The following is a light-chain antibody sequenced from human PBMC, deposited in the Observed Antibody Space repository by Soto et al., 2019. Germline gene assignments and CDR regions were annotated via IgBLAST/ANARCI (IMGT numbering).Light chain of an antibody. Sequence: QSALTQPASVSGSPGQSITISCTGTSSDIGAYNSVSWYQQHPGKAPKLMIDEVSNRPTGVSNRFSASKSGNTASLTISGLQAEDEADYYCSSRTTSNPYVFGTGTKLTVL. CDR1: SSDIGAYNS. CDR3: SSRTTSNPYV. V-gene: IGLV2-14*01. CDR2: EVS. J-gene: IGLJ1*01.